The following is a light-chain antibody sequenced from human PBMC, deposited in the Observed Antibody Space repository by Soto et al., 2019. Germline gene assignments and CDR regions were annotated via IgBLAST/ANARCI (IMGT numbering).Light chain of an antibody. V-gene: IGKV3-15*01. CDR2: XAS. CDR3: QQYNSWPPIT. CDR1: ESLARH. Sequence: EVAMTQSPATLSVCPGERATLXCRATESLARHVGWFQQRAGEARRHLIYXASTRATGIPDRFSGGGSGTELTLTISSLQSEDFVVYYCQQYNSWPPITFGQGTRLEIK. J-gene: IGKJ5*01.